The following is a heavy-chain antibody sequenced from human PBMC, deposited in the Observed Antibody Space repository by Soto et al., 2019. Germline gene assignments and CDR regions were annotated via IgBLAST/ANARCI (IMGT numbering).Heavy chain of an antibody. V-gene: IGHV4-38-2*02. D-gene: IGHD6-13*01. CDR3: ARDLQQLVLGNWFDP. Sequence: SETLSLTCAVSGYSISSGYYWGWIRQPPGKGLEWIGSIYHSGSTYYNPSLKSRVTISVDTSKNQFSLKLSSVTAADTAVYYCARDLQQLVLGNWFDPWGQGTLVTVSS. CDR1: GYSISSGYY. J-gene: IGHJ5*02. CDR2: IYHSGST.